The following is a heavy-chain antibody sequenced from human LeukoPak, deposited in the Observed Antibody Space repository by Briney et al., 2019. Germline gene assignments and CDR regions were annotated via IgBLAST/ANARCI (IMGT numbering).Heavy chain of an antibody. CDR3: AKDRHSRYISGWPLGY. Sequence: PGGSLRLSCAASGFSFSDFGMTWVRQVPGKGLEWVAFIWSDGGNKFYADSVKGRFTISRDNSKNTLYLQMNSLRTEDTAVYYCAKDRHSRYISGWPLGYWGQGTLVTVPS. CDR1: GFSFSDFG. J-gene: IGHJ4*02. V-gene: IGHV3-30*02. CDR2: IWSDGGNK. D-gene: IGHD6-19*01.